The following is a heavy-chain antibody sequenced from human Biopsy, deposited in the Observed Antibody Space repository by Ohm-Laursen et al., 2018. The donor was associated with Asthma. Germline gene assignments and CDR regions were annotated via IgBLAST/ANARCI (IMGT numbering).Heavy chain of an antibody. D-gene: IGHD3-3*01. CDR3: ARTFHFWSPYHAEHYQL. Sequence: LSRPCSGFPVDDHCLCWVRQVPGQGLEWVANIKHDESEKNHVDSLKGRFTISRDNAKNLLFLQMNSLRAEDTAVYYCARTFHFWSPYHAEHYQLWGQGTLVTVSS. CDR2: IKHDESEK. J-gene: IGHJ1*01. CDR1: GFPVDDHC. V-gene: IGHV3-7*01.